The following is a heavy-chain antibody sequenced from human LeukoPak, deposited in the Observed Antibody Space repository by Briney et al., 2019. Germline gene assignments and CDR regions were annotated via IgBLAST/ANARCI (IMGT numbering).Heavy chain of an antibody. V-gene: IGHV4-59*12. CDR2: IYDSGST. CDR1: GGSISSYY. Sequence: PSETLSLTCTVSGGSISSYYWSWIRQPPGKGLEWIGFIYDSGSTNYNPSLKSRVTISVDTSKNQFSLKLSSVTAADTAVHYCAREARTAFDYWGQGTLVTVSS. J-gene: IGHJ4*02. CDR3: AREARTAFDY.